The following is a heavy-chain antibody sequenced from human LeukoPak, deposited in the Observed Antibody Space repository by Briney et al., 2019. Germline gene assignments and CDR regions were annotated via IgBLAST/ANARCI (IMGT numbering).Heavy chain of an antibody. CDR1: GFTVSSNY. CDR2: IYSGGST. Sequence: GGSLRLSCAASGFTVSSNYMSWVRQAPGKGLEWVSVIYSGGSTYYADSVKGRFTTSRDNSKNTLYLQMNSLRAEDTAVYYCARDRKKVPAASWGQGTLVTVSS. CDR3: ARDRKKVPAAS. D-gene: IGHD2-2*01. V-gene: IGHV3-66*01. J-gene: IGHJ4*02.